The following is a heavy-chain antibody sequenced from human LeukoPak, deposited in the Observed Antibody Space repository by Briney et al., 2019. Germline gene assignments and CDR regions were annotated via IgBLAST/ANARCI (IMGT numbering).Heavy chain of an antibody. CDR1: GFTFSSYS. Sequence: GGSLRLSCAASGFTFSSYSMNWVRQAPGKGLEWVSYISSSSSTIYYADSVKGRFTISRDNAKNSLYLQMNSLRAEDTAGYYCSRDKSEWVLIDWGQGTLVTVSS. V-gene: IGHV3-48*01. D-gene: IGHD3-3*01. CDR3: SRDKSEWVLID. J-gene: IGHJ4*02. CDR2: ISSSSSTI.